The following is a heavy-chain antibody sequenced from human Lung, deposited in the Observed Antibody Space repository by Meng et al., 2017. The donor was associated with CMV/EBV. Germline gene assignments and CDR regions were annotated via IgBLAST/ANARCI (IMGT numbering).Heavy chain of an antibody. CDR3: ARRRGGSSWGDFDY. D-gene: IGHD6-6*01. Sequence: SVXVSCKASGYTFTSYDINWVRQATGQGLEWMGWMNPNSGNTGYAQNFQGRVTMTRNTSISTVYMELSGLSSEDTAVYYCARRRGGSSWGDFDYWGQGTLVTVSS. CDR2: MNPNSGNT. V-gene: IGHV1-8*01. CDR1: GYTFTSYD. J-gene: IGHJ4*02.